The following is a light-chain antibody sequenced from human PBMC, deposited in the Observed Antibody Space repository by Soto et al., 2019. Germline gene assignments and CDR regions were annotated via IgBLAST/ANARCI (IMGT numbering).Light chain of an antibody. CDR1: QNIYTW. CDR2: KAS. V-gene: IGKV1-5*03. J-gene: IGKJ1*01. Sequence: DDQVTQSPSTLSASVGDRVTITCRASQNIYTWLAWYQQKPGIAPKLLIHKASTLESGVPSRFSGSGYGTEFTLTISGLQPEDSATYYCQQYERYSTFGQGSKV. CDR3: QQYERYST.